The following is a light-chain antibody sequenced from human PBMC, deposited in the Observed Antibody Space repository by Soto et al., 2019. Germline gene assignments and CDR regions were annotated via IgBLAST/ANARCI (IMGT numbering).Light chain of an antibody. V-gene: IGLV1-51*01. CDR2: DTN. CDR1: SSNIGNNY. CDR3: GTWDSSLSDVL. Sequence: QSVMTQPPSVSAAPGQKATISCSGISSNIGNNYVSWYQQVPGTAPKLLIYDTNKRPSGIPDRFSGSKSGTSATLDITGLQTGDEADYYCGTWDSSLSDVLFGGGTKLTVL. J-gene: IGLJ2*01.